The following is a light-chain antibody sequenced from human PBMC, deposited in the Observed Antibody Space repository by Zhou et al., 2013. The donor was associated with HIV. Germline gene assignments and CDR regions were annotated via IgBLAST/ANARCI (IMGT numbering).Light chain of an antibody. V-gene: IGLV1-40*01. CDR3: LSYDTSLSGSI. Sequence: QSVLTQPPSVSGAPGQRVTISCTGSSSNIGAGYDVHWYQQLPGTAPKLLIYGNTNRPSGVPDRFSGSNSGTSASLAITGLQAEDEADYYCLSYDTSLSGSIFGGGTQTDRP. CDR2: GNT. J-gene: IGLJ2*01. CDR1: SSNIGAGYD.